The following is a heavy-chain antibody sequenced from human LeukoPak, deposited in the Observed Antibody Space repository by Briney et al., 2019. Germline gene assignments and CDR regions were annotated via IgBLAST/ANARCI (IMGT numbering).Heavy chain of an antibody. D-gene: IGHD5-24*01. V-gene: IGHV3-21*01. Sequence: GGSLRLSCAASGFTFRRYGMNWVRQAPGKGLEWVSSISSSSSYIYYADSVKGRFTISRDNAKNSLYLQMNSLRAEDTAVYYCARDRDYYADYWGQGTLVTVSS. J-gene: IGHJ4*02. CDR2: ISSSSSYI. CDR3: ARDRDYYADY. CDR1: GFTFRRYG.